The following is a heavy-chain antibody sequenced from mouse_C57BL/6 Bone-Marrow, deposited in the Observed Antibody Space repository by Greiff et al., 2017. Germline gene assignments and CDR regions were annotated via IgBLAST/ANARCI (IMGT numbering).Heavy chain of an antibody. CDR2: INPGSGGT. V-gene: IGHV1-54*01. Sequence: QVQLQQSGAELVRPGTSVKVSCKASGYAFTNYLIEWVKQRPGQGLEWIGVINPGSGGTNYNEKFKGKATLTAAKSSSTAYMQRSSLTSEDSAVYFCARSDYYYGKGFDDWGQGTTLTVSS. CDR3: ARSDYYYGKGFDD. CDR1: GYAFTNYL. D-gene: IGHD1-1*01. J-gene: IGHJ2*01.